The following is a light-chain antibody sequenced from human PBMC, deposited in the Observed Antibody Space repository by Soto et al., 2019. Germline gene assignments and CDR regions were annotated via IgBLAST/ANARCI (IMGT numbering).Light chain of an antibody. Sequence: QSALAQPACVSLSPGQSITISCTGTSSDVGGYNYVSWYQQHPGKAPKLMIYEVSNRPSGVSHRFSGSKSGNTASLTISGLQAEDEADYYCSSYTSSSSSVFGAGTKVT. CDR2: EVS. CDR3: SSYTSSSSSV. J-gene: IGLJ1*01. CDR1: SSDVGGYNY. V-gene: IGLV2-14*01.